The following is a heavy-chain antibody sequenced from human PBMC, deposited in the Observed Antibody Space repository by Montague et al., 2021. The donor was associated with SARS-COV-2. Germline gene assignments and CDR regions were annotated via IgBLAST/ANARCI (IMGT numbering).Heavy chain of an antibody. J-gene: IGHJ6*03. CDR3: ARLESGHYYGSGSPNYMDV. Sequence: QSGAEVKKPGESLRTSCKGSGYSLTGYWISWVRQMPGKGLEWMGRIDPSDSYTNYSPSFQGHVTISADKSISTAYLQWSSLKASDTAMYYCARLESGHYYGSGSPNYMDVWGKGTTVTVSS. CDR1: GYSLTGYW. D-gene: IGHD3-10*01. V-gene: IGHV5-10-1*01. CDR2: IDPSDSYT.